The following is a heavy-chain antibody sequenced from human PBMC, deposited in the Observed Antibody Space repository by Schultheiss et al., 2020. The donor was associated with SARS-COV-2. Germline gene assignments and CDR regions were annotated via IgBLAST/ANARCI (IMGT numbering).Heavy chain of an antibody. Sequence: SETLSLTCIVSGGSISSYYWTCIRQPPGKGLEWIGYIYYSGSTNYNPSLKSRVTISVDTSKNQFSLKLSSVTAADTAVYYCAGASSWYTPPRVWFDPWGQGTLVTVSS. V-gene: IGHV4-59*01. CDR2: IYYSGST. D-gene: IGHD6-13*01. CDR3: AGASSWYTPPRVWFDP. CDR1: GGSISSYY. J-gene: IGHJ5*02.